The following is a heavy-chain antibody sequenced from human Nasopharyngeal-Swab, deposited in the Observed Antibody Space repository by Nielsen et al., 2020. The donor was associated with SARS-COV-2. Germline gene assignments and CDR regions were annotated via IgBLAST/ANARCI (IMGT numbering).Heavy chain of an antibody. V-gene: IGHV3-21*01. CDR2: ISSSSSYI. CDR1: GFTFSGYT. J-gene: IGHJ6*02. D-gene: IGHD2-2*01. Sequence: GESLKISCVASGFTFSGYTMNWVRQAPGKGLEWVSSISSSSSYIYYADSVKGRFTISRDNAKNSLYLQMNSLRAEDTAVYYCASLLAPYCSSTSCYETANKNYYYYGMDVWGQGTTVTVSS. CDR3: ASLLAPYCSSTSCYETANKNYYYYGMDV.